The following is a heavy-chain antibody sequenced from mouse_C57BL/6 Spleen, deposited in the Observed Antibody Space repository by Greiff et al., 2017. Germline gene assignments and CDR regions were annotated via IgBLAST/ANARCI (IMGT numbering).Heavy chain of an antibody. J-gene: IGHJ1*03. Sequence: EVQLVESGGGLVKPGGSLKLSCAASGFTFSSYAMSWVRQTPEKRLEWVATISDGGSYTYYPDNVKGRFTISRDNAKNNLYLQMSHLKSEDTAMYYCATYTVVDWYFDVWGTGTTVTVSS. CDR2: ISDGGSYT. CDR1: GFTFSSYA. CDR3: ATYTVVDWYFDV. V-gene: IGHV5-4*01. D-gene: IGHD1-1*01.